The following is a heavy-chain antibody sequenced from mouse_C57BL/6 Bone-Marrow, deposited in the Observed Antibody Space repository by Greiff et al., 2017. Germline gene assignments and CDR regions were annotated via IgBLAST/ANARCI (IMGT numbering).Heavy chain of an antibody. D-gene: IGHD2-2*01. CDR3: AREGYTLFDY. CDR2: IHPNSGST. Sequence: QVQLKESGAELVKPGASVKLSCKASGYTFTSYWMHWVKQRPGQGLEWIGMIHPNSGSTNYNEKFKSKATLTVDKSSSTAYMQLSSLTSEDSAVYYCAREGYTLFDYWGQGTTLTVSS. V-gene: IGHV1-64*01. J-gene: IGHJ2*01. CDR1: GYTFTSYW.